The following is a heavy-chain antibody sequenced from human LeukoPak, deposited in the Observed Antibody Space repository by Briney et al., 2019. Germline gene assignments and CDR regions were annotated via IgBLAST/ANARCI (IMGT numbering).Heavy chain of an antibody. V-gene: IGHV3-7*01. CDR3: ARNRATNDY. D-gene: IGHD1-26*01. CDR2: MKDDGNEI. J-gene: IGHJ4*02. CDR1: GFTFKNYR. Sequence: AGGSLRLSCTASGFTFKNYRMTWVRQAPGKGLEWVASMKDDGNEIQYADSVKGRFTISRDNAKNSLYLQMNNLRAEDTAVYYCARNRATNDYWGQGTLVTVSS.